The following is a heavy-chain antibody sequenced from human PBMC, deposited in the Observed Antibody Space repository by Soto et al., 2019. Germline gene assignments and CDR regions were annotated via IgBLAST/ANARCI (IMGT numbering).Heavy chain of an antibody. CDR2: ISYDGSNK. Sequence: QVQLVESGGGVVQPGRSLRLSCAASGFTFSSYAMHWVRQAPGKGLEWEAVISYDGSNKYYADSVKGRFTISRDNSKNTLYLQMNSLRAEDTAVYYCARDAVQLQYYFDYWGQGTLVTVAS. CDR1: GFTFSSYA. V-gene: IGHV3-30-3*01. CDR3: ARDAVQLQYYFDY. J-gene: IGHJ4*02. D-gene: IGHD2-2*01.